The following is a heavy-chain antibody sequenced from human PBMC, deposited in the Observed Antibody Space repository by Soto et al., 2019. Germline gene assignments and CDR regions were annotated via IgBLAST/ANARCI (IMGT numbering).Heavy chain of an antibody. D-gene: IGHD7-27*01. CDR3: AKDRRNWDVYYYYGMDV. Sequence: LSLTCTVSGGSFSSYGMHWVRQAPGKGLEWVAVISYDGSNKYYADSVKGRFTISRDNSKNTLYLQMNSLRAEDTAVYYCAKDRRNWDVYYYYGMDVWVQGTTVTVSS. J-gene: IGHJ6*02. CDR1: GGSFSSYG. CDR2: ISYDGSNK. V-gene: IGHV3-30*18.